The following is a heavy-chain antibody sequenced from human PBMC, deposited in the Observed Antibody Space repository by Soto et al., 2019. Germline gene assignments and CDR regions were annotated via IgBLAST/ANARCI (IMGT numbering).Heavy chain of an antibody. CDR1: GFTFSSYA. CDR2: ISGSGGST. CDR3: AKSFYGDYALTFDY. V-gene: IGHV3-23*01. J-gene: IGHJ4*02. Sequence: GGSLRLSCAASGFTFSSYAMSWVRQAPGKGLEWVSAISGSGGSTYYADSVKGRFTISRDNSKNTLYLQMNSLRAGDTAVYYCAKSFYGDYALTFDYWGQGTLVTVSS. D-gene: IGHD4-17*01.